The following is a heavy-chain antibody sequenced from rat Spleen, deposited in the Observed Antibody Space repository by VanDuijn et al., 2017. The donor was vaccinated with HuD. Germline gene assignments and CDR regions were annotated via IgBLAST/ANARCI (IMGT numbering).Heavy chain of an antibody. CDR1: GFSLISNG. V-gene: IGHV2S8*01. Sequence: QVQLKESGPGLVQPSQSLSLTCTVSGFSLISNGVNWVRQPPGKDLEWIAAILSGGSTYYNSVFKSRLSISRDTSNNQVFLKMIIMQAGDTAIYFCARTYGGDTDHWFASGDQGTLVTLSS. CDR3: ARTYGGDTDHWFAS. D-gene: IGHD1-11*01. J-gene: IGHJ3*01. CDR2: ILSGGST.